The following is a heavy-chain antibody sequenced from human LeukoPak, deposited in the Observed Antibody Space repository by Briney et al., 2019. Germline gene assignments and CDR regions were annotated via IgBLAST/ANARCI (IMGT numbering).Heavy chain of an antibody. J-gene: IGHJ3*02. CDR3: ARGGYYESSGDAFDI. Sequence: PGGSLRLSCAASGFTLSSYEMNWVRQAPGKGLEWVSYISSSGSTIYYADSVKGRFTISRDNAKNSLYLQMNSLRAEDTAVYYCARGGYYESSGDAFDIWAKGQWSPSLQ. CDR1: GFTLSSYE. CDR2: ISSSGSTI. D-gene: IGHD3-22*01. V-gene: IGHV3-48*03.